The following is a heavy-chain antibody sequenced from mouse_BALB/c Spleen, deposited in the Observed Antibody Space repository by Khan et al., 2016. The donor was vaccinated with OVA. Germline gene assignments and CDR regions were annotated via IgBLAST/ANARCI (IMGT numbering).Heavy chain of an antibody. Sequence: QVQLKQSGAELVRPGVSVKISCKGSGYTFTDFAINWVKESHSKSLEWIGDISTYYGDPTYNQKFKDKATMTVDKSSSTAYMELGRLTSEDSAIYYCTWGCGKFRFAYWGQGTLVTVSA. CDR1: GYTFTDFA. D-gene: IGHD1-1*02. V-gene: IGHV1S137*01. CDR3: TWGCGKFRFAY. J-gene: IGHJ3*01. CDR2: ISTYYGDP.